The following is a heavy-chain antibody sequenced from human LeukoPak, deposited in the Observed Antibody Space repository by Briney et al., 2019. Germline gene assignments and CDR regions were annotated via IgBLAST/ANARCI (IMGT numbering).Heavy chain of an antibody. D-gene: IGHD3-10*01. Sequence: SVKVSCKASGGTFSSDAVSWVRQAPGQGLEWMGGIIPIFGTANYAQKFQGRVTITADESTSTAYMELSSLRSEDTAVYYCAREGGITMVRGVLPPAEYFQHWAQGPLVTVSS. J-gene: IGHJ1*01. CDR1: GGTFSSDA. CDR3: AREGGITMVRGVLPPAEYFQH. V-gene: IGHV1-69*01. CDR2: IIPIFGTA.